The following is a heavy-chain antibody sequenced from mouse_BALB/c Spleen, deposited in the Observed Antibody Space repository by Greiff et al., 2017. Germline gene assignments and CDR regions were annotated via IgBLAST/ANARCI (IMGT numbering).Heavy chain of an antibody. D-gene: IGHD2-3*01. Sequence: EVHLVESGPGLVKPSQSLSLTCTVTGYSITSDYAWNWIRQFPGNKLEWMGYISYSGSTSYNPSLKSRISITRDTSKNQFFLQLNSVTTEDTATYYCAREDDGYFFDYWGQGTTLTVSS. J-gene: IGHJ2*01. CDR3: AREDDGYFFDY. V-gene: IGHV3-2*02. CDR2: ISYSGST. CDR1: GYSITSDYA.